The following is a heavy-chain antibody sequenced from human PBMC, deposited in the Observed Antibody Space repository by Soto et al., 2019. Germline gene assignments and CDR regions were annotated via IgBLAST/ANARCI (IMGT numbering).Heavy chain of an antibody. V-gene: IGHV1-8*01. CDR3: ARAEAWNFIYWFDP. CDR1: GYTFITYD. J-gene: IGHJ5*02. Sequence: QAQLVQSGAEVKKPGASVKVSCKASGYTFITYDINWVRQAPGQGLEWMGWVNPHSGETEFAQKFQGRLSMTTNTSINPAYMELSNLRSEDTAMYYCARAEAWNFIYWFDPWGRGTLVTVAS. D-gene: IGHD1-7*01. CDR2: VNPHSGET.